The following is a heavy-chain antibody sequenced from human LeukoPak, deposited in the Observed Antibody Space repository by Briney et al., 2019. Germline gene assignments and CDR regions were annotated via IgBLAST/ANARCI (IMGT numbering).Heavy chain of an antibody. CDR3: AREGPYYYGSGSYDVAIDY. Sequence: SVKVSCKASGGTFSSYAISWVRQAPGQGLEWMGGIIPIFGTANYAQKFQGRVTITADESTSTAYIELSSLRSEDTAVYYCAREGPYYYGSGSYDVAIDYWGQGTLVTVSS. CDR2: IIPIFGTA. V-gene: IGHV1-69*13. D-gene: IGHD3-10*01. CDR1: GGTFSSYA. J-gene: IGHJ4*02.